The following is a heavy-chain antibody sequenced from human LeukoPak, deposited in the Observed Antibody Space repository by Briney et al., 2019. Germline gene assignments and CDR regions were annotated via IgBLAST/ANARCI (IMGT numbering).Heavy chain of an antibody. D-gene: IGHD4-17*01. CDR1: GFTFSSFG. Sequence: PGGSLRLSCAASGFTFSSFGMHWVRQAPGKRLEWVAVLSYDGSNRYYADSVKGRFTISRDNSKNTLYLQMNSLRAEDTAVYYCAKDASTVTLHADYWGQGTLVTVSS. CDR3: AKDASTVTLHADY. CDR2: LSYDGSNR. J-gene: IGHJ4*02. V-gene: IGHV3-30*18.